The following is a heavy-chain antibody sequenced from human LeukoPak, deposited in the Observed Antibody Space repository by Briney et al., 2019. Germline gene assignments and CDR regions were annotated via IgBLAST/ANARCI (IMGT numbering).Heavy chain of an antibody. CDR2: INQETSEP. J-gene: IGHJ4*02. Sequence: GGSLRLSCAASGFGFSSYWMSWVRQAPGKGPEWVANINQETSEPYYVDSVRGRFTISRDNAERSLHLQMNTLRVDDTAVYYCAREVDRAFGYWGQGTLVTVSS. CDR3: AREVDRAFGY. CDR1: GFGFSSYW. D-gene: IGHD2-15*01. V-gene: IGHV3-7*01.